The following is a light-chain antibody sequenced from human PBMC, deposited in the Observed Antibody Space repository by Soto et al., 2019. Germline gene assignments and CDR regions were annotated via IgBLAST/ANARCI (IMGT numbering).Light chain of an antibody. Sequence: DLQVTQSPSSLSASVGDRVTISCRASQSIRNYLNWYQQKLGKAPKLLIYAASSLQNGVPSRFSGSGSGTDFSLTIISLQPEDFATYYCQQSYSTPQWTFGLGTKVEIK. CDR2: AAS. V-gene: IGKV1-39*01. CDR1: QSIRNY. CDR3: QQSYSTPQWT. J-gene: IGKJ1*01.